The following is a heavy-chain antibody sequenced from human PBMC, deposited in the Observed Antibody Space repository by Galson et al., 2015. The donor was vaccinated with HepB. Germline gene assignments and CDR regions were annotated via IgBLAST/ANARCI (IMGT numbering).Heavy chain of an antibody. D-gene: IGHD6-19*01. CDR1: GFTFSSYA. V-gene: IGHV3-30*04. CDR2: ISYDGSNK. Sequence: SLRLSCAASGFTFSSYAMHWVRQAPGKGLEWVAVISYDGSNKYYADSVKGRFTISRDNSKNTLYLQMNSLRAEDTAVYYCARDSPYSSGRGRAFDIWGQGTMVTVSS. J-gene: IGHJ3*02. CDR3: ARDSPYSSGRGRAFDI.